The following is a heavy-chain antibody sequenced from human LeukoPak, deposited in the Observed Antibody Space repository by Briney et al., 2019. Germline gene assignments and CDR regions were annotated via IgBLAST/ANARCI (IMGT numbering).Heavy chain of an antibody. J-gene: IGHJ4*02. Sequence: GESLKISCKGSGYSFTSYWLGWLRQMPGKGLDWMGIIYPGDSDTRYSPSFQGQVTISADKSISTAYLQWSSLKASDTAMYYCAREAYDSSATIDYWGQGTLVTVSS. CDR2: IYPGDSDT. CDR3: AREAYDSSATIDY. D-gene: IGHD3-22*01. CDR1: GYSFTSYW. V-gene: IGHV5-51*01.